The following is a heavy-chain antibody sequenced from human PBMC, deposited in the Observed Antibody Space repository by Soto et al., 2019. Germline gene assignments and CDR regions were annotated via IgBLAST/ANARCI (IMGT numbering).Heavy chain of an antibody. J-gene: IGHJ4*02. CDR3: TYSPYGSYFDY. V-gene: IGHV3-15*01. CDR2: LKSKTDGGTT. D-gene: IGHD4-17*01. Sequence: PGGSLRLSCAASGFTFSNACMTWVRQAPGKGLEWVGRLKSKTDGGTTDYAAPVKGRFTISRDDSKNTLYLQMNSLDTEDTAVYYCTYSPYGSYFDYWGQGTLVTVS. CDR1: GFTFSNAC.